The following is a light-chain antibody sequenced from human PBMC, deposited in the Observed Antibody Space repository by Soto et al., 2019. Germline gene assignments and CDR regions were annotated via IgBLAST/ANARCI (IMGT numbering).Light chain of an antibody. CDR3: QQYGSSPLS. Sequence: EIVLTQSPGTLSLSPGERATLSCRASQSVSSSYLAWYQQKPGQAPSLLIYGASSRATGIPDRFGGSGSGTDFTLTISRLEPEDFAVYYCQQYGSSPLSFGGGTKVEIK. CDR1: QSVSSSY. J-gene: IGKJ4*01. V-gene: IGKV3-20*01. CDR2: GAS.